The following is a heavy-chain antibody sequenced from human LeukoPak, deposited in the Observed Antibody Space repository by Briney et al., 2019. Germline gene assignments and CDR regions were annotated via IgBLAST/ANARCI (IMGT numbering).Heavy chain of an antibody. CDR3: ARHEGQSWSGYYSAFDY. V-gene: IGHV4-59*01. CDR2: IYYSGST. CDR1: GGSISSYY. J-gene: IGHJ4*02. D-gene: IGHD3-3*01. Sequence: ASETLSLTCTVSGGSISSYYWSRIRQPPGKGLEWIGYIYYSGSTNYNPSLKSRVTISVDTSKNQFSLKLSSVTAADTAVYYCARHEGQSWSGYYSAFDYWGQGTLVTVSS.